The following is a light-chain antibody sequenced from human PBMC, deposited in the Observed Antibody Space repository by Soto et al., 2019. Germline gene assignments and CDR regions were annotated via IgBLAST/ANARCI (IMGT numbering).Light chain of an antibody. CDR1: QSVSSN. V-gene: IGKV3-15*01. Sequence: EIVMTQSPATLSVSPGERATLSCRASQSVSSNLAWHQQKPGQAPRLLIYGASTRATGIPARFSGSGSGTEFTLTISSLQPEDVATYYCQEYNSAPITFGQGTRLATK. CDR2: GAS. J-gene: IGKJ5*01. CDR3: QEYNSAPIT.